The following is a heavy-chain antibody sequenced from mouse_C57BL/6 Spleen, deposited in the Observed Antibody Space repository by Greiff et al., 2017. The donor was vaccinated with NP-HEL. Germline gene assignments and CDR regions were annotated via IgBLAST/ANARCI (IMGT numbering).Heavy chain of an antibody. D-gene: IGHD3-3*01. CDR3: ARKLGQDYAMDY. V-gene: IGHV5-17*01. CDR1: GFTFSDYG. J-gene: IGHJ4*01. CDR2: ISSGSSTI. Sequence: EVKLMESGGGLVKPGGSLKLSCAASGFTFSDYGMHWVRQAPEKGLEWVAYISSGSSTIYYADTVKGRFTISRDNAKNTLFLQITSLRSEDTAMYYCARKLGQDYAMDYWGQGTSVTVSS.